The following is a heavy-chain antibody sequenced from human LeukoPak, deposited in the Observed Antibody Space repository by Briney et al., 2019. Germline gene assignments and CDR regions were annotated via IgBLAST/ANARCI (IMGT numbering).Heavy chain of an antibody. CDR3: ARLVAAANPHYHDSSVHFDY. CDR2: IYYSGST. D-gene: IGHD3-22*01. Sequence: SETLSLTCTVSGGSISSYYWSWIRQPPGKGLEWIGYIYYSGSTNYNPSLKSRVTISVDTSKNQFSLKLSSVTAADTAVYYCARLVAAANPHYHDSSVHFDYWGQGTLVTVSS. J-gene: IGHJ4*02. V-gene: IGHV4-59*08. CDR1: GGSISSYY.